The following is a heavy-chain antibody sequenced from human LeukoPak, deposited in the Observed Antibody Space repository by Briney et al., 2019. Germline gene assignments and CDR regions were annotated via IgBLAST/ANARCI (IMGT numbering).Heavy chain of an antibody. CDR1: GFALTSYA. J-gene: IGHJ5*02. D-gene: IGHD2-8*01. CDR3: ARCMVLRQGWCNWFYP. Sequence: PGGSLRLSCAASGFALTSYAMSWVRQAPGQGLEWVSSISISGVSTYYADSVKGRFTISRDNSENTLHLQMNSLRVEDTAIYFCARCMVLRQGWCNWFYPWGQGTLVTVSS. V-gene: IGHV3-23*01. CDR2: ISISGVST.